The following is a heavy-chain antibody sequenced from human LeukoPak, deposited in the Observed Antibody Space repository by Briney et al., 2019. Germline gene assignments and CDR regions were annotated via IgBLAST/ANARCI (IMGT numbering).Heavy chain of an antibody. CDR1: GFTFSIYW. J-gene: IGHJ3*02. Sequence: GGSLRLSCAASGFTFSIYWMSWVRQAPGKGLEWVASIKQDGSVKHFLDSVKGRFTISRDNAKNSLYLQMNSLRAEDTAVYYCARWDVYCSGGTCYFGGFAFDIWGQGTMVTVSS. D-gene: IGHD2-15*01. V-gene: IGHV3-7*01. CDR2: IKQDGSVK. CDR3: ARWDVYCSGGTCYFGGFAFDI.